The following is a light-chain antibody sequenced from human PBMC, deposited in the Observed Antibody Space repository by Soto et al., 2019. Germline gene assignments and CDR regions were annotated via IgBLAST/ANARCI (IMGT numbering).Light chain of an antibody. CDR1: SGHSTYI. CDR3: ETWDSNTRV. V-gene: IGLV4-60*03. J-gene: IGLJ3*02. CDR2: VEGRGTY. Sequence: QLVLTQSSSASASLGSSVKLTCTLSSGHSTYIIAWHQQQPGKAPRYLMKVEGRGTYNKGSGVPDRFSGSSSGADRYLSISNLQSEDEADYYCETWDSNTRVFGGGTKLTVL.